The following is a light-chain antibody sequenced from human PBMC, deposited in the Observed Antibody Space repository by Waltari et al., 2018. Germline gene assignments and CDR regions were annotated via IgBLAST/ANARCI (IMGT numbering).Light chain of an antibody. CDR2: DDS. J-gene: IGLJ3*02. Sequence: SYVLTQAPSVSVAPGQTATITCGGNEVGRKNVHWYQQKPGQAPVVVIYDDSDRPSGIPERISGSNSGNTATLTSNRVEAGDEADYYGQVWDTISDHWVFGGGTKLTVL. CDR3: QVWDTISDHWV. CDR1: EVGRKN. V-gene: IGLV3-21*02.